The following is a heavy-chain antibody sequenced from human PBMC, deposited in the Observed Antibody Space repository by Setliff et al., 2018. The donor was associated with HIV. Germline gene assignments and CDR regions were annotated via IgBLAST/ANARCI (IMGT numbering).Heavy chain of an antibody. D-gene: IGHD4-17*01. J-gene: IGHJ4*02. CDR1: GASISSNSYY. CDR2: IYYNGNT. CDR3: AKGAGFYGDYTFDY. Sequence: PSETLSLTCSVSGASISSNSYYWGWIRQPPGKGLEWVGSIYYNGNTFYNQSLQSRVTISLDTSKNQFSLELRSVTAADTALYYCAKGAGFYGDYTFDYWGQGNLVTVSS. V-gene: IGHV4-39*07.